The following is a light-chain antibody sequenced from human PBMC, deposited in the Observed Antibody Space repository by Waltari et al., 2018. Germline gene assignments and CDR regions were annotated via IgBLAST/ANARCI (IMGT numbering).Light chain of an antibody. Sequence: DIQMTQSPSSLSASVGDRVTITCRASQGINNYLAWYLQNPGNAPKLLIYKASTLQSGVPSRFSGSGSGTDFTLTITSLQPEDFASYYCQQHHSNPLTFGGGTKVEI. V-gene: IGKV1-16*01. CDR1: QGINNY. J-gene: IGKJ4*01. CDR2: KAS. CDR3: QQHHSNPLT.